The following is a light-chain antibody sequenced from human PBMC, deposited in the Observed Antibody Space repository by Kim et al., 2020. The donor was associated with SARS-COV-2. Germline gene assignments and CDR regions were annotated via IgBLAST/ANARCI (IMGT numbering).Light chain of an antibody. V-gene: IGLV2-14*03. CDR1: SSDVGGYNS. CDR3: NSYTSSITLVV. Sequence: QSITISCTGTSSDVGGYNSVPWYQQHPGKAPKLMIYDVSNRPSGVSNRFSGSKSGNTASLTISGLQAEDEADYYCNSYTSSITLVVFGGGTKLTVL. J-gene: IGLJ2*01. CDR2: DVS.